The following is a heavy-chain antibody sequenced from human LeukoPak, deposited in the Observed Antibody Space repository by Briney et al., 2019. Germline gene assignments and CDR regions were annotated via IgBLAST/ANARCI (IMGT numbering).Heavy chain of an antibody. CDR3: ARLITAPYYFDY. Sequence: YPGGSLRLSCAASGFTFNSYNMNWVRQAPGKGLEWVSSISSSRNYIYYADSVKGRFTFSRDNAKNSLYLQMNSLRAEDTAVYYCARLITAPYYFDYWGQGTLVTVSS. J-gene: IGHJ4*02. D-gene: IGHD1-20*01. CDR2: ISSSRNYI. CDR1: GFTFNSYN. V-gene: IGHV3-21*01.